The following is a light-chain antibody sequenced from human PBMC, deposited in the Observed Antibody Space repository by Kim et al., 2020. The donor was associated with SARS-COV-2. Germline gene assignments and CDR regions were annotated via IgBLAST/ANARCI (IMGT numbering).Light chain of an antibody. CDR3: SSYTGGSGV. CDR1: SSDVGRYNL. V-gene: IGLV2-14*04. J-gene: IGLJ3*02. Sequence: PGQSIIIACTGTSSDVGRYNLVSWYQQLPGKAPKLLIYDVTKRPSGVSNRFSGSKSGNTASLTISGLQAEDESDYYCSSYTGGSGVFGGGTQLTVL. CDR2: DVT.